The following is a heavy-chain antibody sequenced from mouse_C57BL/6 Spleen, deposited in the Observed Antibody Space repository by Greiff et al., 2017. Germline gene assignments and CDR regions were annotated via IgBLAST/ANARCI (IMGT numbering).Heavy chain of an antibody. Sequence: QVQLQQPGAELVRPGSSVKLSCKASGYTFTSYWMHWVKQRPIQGLEWIGNIDPSDSETHYNQKFKDKATLTVDKSSSTAYMQLRSLTSEDSAVYYCARGRGYDYDGFAYWGQGTLVTVSA. CDR2: IDPSDSET. J-gene: IGHJ3*01. CDR1: GYTFTSYW. CDR3: ARGRGYDYDGFAY. D-gene: IGHD2-4*01. V-gene: IGHV1-52*01.